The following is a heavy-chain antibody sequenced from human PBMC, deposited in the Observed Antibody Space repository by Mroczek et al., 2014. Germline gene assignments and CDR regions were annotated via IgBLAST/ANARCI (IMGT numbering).Heavy chain of an antibody. CDR2: IKSKTDGGTT. CDR3: TTISSPPKTRPFMVRGVIITAGYFDY. Sequence: VQLVQSGGGLVKPGGSLRLSCAASGFTFSNAWMSWVRQAPGKGLEWVGRIKSKTDGGTTDYAAPVKGRFTISRDDSKNTLYLQMNSLKTEDTAVYCCTTISSPPKTRPFMVRGVIITAGYFDYWGQGTLVTVSS. V-gene: IGHV3-15*01. J-gene: IGHJ4*02. D-gene: IGHD3-10*01. CDR1: GFTFSNAW.